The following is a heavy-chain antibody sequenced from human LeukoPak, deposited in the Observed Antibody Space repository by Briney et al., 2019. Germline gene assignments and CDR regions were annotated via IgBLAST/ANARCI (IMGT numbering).Heavy chain of an antibody. CDR1: GFTFSSYW. CDR2: IKQDGSEK. D-gene: IGHD3-3*01. V-gene: IGHV3-7*01. CDR3: ARVRFSCLFDY. J-gene: IGHJ4*02. Sequence: GGSLRLSCAASGFTFSSYWISWVRQAPGKGLEWVANIKQDGSEKYYVDSVKGRFTISRDNAKNSLYLQMNSLRAEDTAVYYCARVRFSCLFDYWGQGTLVTVSS.